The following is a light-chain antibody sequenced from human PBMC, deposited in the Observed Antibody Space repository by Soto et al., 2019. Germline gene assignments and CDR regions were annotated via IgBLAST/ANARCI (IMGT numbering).Light chain of an antibody. CDR1: SGHSTYI. J-gene: IGLJ3*02. Sequence: QLVLTQSSSASASLGSSVKLTCTLSSGHSTYIIAWHQQQPGKAPRYLMKLEGSGSYNKGSGVPDRFSGSSSGADRYLSISNLQFEDEADYYCETWDGNTWVFGGGTKVTVL. CDR3: ETWDGNTWV. V-gene: IGLV4-60*02. CDR2: LEGSGSY.